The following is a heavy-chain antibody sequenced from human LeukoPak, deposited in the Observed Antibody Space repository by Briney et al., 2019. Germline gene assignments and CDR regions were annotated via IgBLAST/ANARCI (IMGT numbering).Heavy chain of an antibody. CDR2: ISSSGSTI. Sequence: GGSLRLSCAASGFTFSDYYMSWIRQAPGKGLEWVSYISSSGSTIYYADSVKGRFTISRDNAKNSLYLQMNSLRAEDTAVYYCARDPSVYVIPPKPYDYWGQGTLVTVSS. CDR3: ARDPSVYVIPPKPYDY. J-gene: IGHJ4*02. V-gene: IGHV3-11*01. CDR1: GFTFSDYY. D-gene: IGHD5/OR15-5a*01.